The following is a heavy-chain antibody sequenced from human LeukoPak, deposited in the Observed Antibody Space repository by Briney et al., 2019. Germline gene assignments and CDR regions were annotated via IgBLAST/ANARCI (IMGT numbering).Heavy chain of an antibody. J-gene: IGHJ3*02. Sequence: GGSLILSCAASGFIFDDYAVHWVRQAPGKGVEWVSGITWNSDSIDYADSVKGRFTISRDNAKNSLYLQMNSLRAKDMALYYCAKDIGAFDIWGQGTMVTVSS. CDR2: ITWNSDSI. CDR1: GFIFDDYA. CDR3: AKDIGAFDI. V-gene: IGHV3-9*03.